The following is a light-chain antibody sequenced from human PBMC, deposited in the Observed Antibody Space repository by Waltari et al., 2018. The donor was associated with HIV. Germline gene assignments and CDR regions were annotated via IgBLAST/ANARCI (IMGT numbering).Light chain of an antibody. Sequence: DIQMTQSPSNLSASVVDTGVITCRASQNIDNWLAWYHQKPGTAPKLLVSRTSILESGVSARFSGSGSGTEFTLTIRSLQADDVGTYYCQQYSTHYGFGPGT. CDR2: RTS. V-gene: IGKV1-5*03. J-gene: IGKJ2*01. CDR3: QQYSTHYG. CDR1: QNIDNW.